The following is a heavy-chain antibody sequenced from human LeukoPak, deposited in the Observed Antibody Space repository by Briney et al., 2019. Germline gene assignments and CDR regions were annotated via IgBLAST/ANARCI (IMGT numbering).Heavy chain of an antibody. J-gene: IGHJ1*01. CDR1: GFTFSSYW. Sequence: GGSLRLSCAASGFTFSSYWMSWVRQAPGKGLEWVANIKHDESEKYYVDSVKGRFTISRDNAKNSLYLHMNSLRAEDTAVYYCARDRIAAATTGSSFHHWGQGTLVTVSS. V-gene: IGHV3-7*01. CDR2: IKHDESEK. D-gene: IGHD6-13*01. CDR3: ARDRIAAATTGSSFHH.